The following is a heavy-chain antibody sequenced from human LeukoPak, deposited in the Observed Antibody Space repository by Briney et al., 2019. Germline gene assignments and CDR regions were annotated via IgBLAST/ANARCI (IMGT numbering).Heavy chain of an antibody. CDR1: GGPISSYY. V-gene: IGHV4-59*01. D-gene: IGHD3-10*01. CDR2: IYYSGSI. CDR3: ARMVRGDLDY. J-gene: IGHJ4*02. Sequence: SETLSLTCTVSGGPISSYYWSWIRQPPGKGLEWIGYIYYSGSINYNPSLKSRVTISVDTSKNQFSLKLSSVTAADTAVYYCARMVRGDLDYWGQGTLVTVSS.